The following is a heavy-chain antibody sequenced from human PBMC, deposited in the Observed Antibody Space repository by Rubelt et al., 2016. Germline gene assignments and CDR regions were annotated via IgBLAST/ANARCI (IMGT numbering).Heavy chain of an antibody. J-gene: IGHJ2*01. V-gene: IGHV1-3*01. CDR2: IHAGHGNT. CDR1: GYTFTSYA. D-gene: IGHD5-18*01. Sequence: QVQLVQSGAEVKKPGASVKVSCKASGYTFTSYAMHWVRQAPGQRLEWMGWIHAGHGNTKYSQKCQGRVTITRDTSASTAYMELSSLRSEDTAVYYCARSKDTAMVTDADWYFDLWGRGTLVTVSS. CDR3: ARSKDTAMVTDADWYFDL.